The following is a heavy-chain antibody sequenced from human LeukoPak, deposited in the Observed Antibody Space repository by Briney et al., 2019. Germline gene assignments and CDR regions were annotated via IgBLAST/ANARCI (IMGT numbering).Heavy chain of an antibody. CDR2: IGTAGDT. J-gene: IGHJ4*02. CDR1: GFTFSSYD. Sequence: GGSLRLSCAASGFTFSSYDMHWVRQATGKGLEWVSAIGTAGDTYYPGSVKGRFTISRENAKNSLYLQMNSLRAEDTAVYYCARDLNIVVVPAAPGGFWSGYYDYWGQGTLVTVSS. D-gene: IGHD2-2*01. V-gene: IGHV3-13*01. CDR3: ARDLNIVVVPAAPGGFWSGYYDY.